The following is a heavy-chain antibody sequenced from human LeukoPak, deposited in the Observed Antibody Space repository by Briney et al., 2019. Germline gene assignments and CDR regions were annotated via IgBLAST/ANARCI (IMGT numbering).Heavy chain of an antibody. J-gene: IGHJ4*02. CDR1: GFTFSTSW. CDR3: ARDVSYFDY. Sequence: PGGSLRLSCAASGFTFSTSWMTWVRQAPGKGLEWVANIRQDGSSKYYVDSVKGRFTISRDNAKNSLYLQMNSLRVEDTAVYYCARDVSYFDYWGQGALVTVSS. D-gene: IGHD2/OR15-2a*01. CDR2: IRQDGSSK. V-gene: IGHV3-7*01.